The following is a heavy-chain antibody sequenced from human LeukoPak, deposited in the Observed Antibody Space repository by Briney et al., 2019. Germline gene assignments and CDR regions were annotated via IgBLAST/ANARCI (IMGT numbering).Heavy chain of an antibody. V-gene: IGHV3-23*01. J-gene: IGHJ5*02. CDR1: GFTFSTYA. CDR3: VYGGSYYVA. CDR2: ISGRGDST. D-gene: IGHD1-26*01. Sequence: GGSLRLSCVASGFTFSTYAMSWVRQAPGKGLDWVSAISGRGDSTYYADSVKGRFTISRDNAKNSLYLQMNRLRAEDTALYYCVYGGSYYVAWGQGTLVTVSS.